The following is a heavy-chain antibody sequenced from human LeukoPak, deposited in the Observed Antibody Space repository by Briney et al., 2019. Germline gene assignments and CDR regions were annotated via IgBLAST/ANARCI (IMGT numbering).Heavy chain of an antibody. CDR2: ISGSGSTI. D-gene: IGHD6-19*01. J-gene: IGHJ4*02. CDR1: RFTFSDYY. CDR3: AGSIAVAGMGVNY. Sequence: GGSLRLSCAASRFTFSDYYMSWSRQAPGQGLEWGSYISGSGSTIYYADSVKGRFIISRVNAKNSLYLQMSSLRAEDTAVYYCAGSIAVAGMGVNYWGQGTLVTVSS. V-gene: IGHV3-11*01.